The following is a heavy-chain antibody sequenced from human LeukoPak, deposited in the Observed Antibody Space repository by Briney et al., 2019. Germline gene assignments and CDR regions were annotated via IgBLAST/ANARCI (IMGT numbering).Heavy chain of an antibody. CDR3: ARGSMYSGYDRDDFDY. V-gene: IGHV1-18*01. CDR2: ISAYNGNR. D-gene: IGHD5-12*01. J-gene: IGHJ4*02. CDR1: GYTFTSFG. Sequence: GASVKVSCKASGYTFTSFGISWVRQAPGQGLEWMGWISAYNGNRDYAQNLQGRVTMTTDTSTSTAYMELRSLKSDDTAVYYCARGSMYSGYDRDDFDYWGQGTLVTVTS.